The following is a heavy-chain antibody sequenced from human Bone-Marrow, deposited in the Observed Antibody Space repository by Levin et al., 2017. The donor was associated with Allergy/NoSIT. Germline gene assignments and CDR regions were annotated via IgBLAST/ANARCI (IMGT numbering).Heavy chain of an antibody. CDR2: MSYDGTTK. J-gene: IGHJ4*02. D-gene: IGHD1-26*01. Sequence: SCAASGFTFSSYGMHWVRQAPGKGLEWVAVMSYDGTTKFYADSVKGRFTISRDNFKNTLYLQMNSLRADDTAVYHCAKSAPGLHGDSGIYVFDDWGQGTLVTVSS. V-gene: IGHV3-30*18. CDR3: AKSAPGLHGDSGIYVFDD. CDR1: GFTFSSYG.